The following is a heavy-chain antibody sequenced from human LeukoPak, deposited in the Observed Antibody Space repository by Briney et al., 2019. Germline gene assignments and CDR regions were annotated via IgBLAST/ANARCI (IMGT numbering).Heavy chain of an antibody. CDR3: ARDHNYAFDN. D-gene: IGHD1-1*01. CDR1: GFPFIDYS. CDR2: IGISSGNT. Sequence: GGSLRLSCAASGFPFIDYSMNWVRQAPGKGLEWISYIGISSGNTKYADSVKGRFTISRDYAKNSLYLQMNSLQVEDTAVYFCARDHNYAFDNWGQGTLVTVSS. V-gene: IGHV3-11*06. J-gene: IGHJ4*02.